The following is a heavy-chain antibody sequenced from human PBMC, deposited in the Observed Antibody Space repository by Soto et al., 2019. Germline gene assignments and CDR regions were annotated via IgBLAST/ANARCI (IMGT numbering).Heavy chain of an antibody. CDR3: ARDASGSYQGYYYYGMDV. J-gene: IGHJ6*02. CDR1: GGSISSGGYY. CDR2: IYYSGST. V-gene: IGHV4-31*03. Sequence: SETLSLTCTVSGGSISSGGYYWSWIRQHPGKGLEWIGYIYYSGSTYYNPSLKSRVTISVDTSKNQFSLKLSSVTAADTAVYYCARDASGSYQGYYYYGMDVWGQGATVTVSS. D-gene: IGHD1-26*01.